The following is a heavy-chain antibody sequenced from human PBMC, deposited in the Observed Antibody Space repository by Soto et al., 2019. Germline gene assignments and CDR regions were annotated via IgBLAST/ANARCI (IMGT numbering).Heavy chain of an antibody. J-gene: IGHJ6*03. CDR3: ARGGISHWAYFYYMDV. CDR2: INHLGSI. CDR1: GGSLSDYF. D-gene: IGHD2-21*01. Sequence: SETLSLTCVVSGGSLSDYFWSWIRRPPGMALEWIGEINHLGSINYNPSLKSRVTMSVDTSKNQFSLTLNPVTAADTATYYCARGGISHWAYFYYMDVWDRGTTVTVSS. V-gene: IGHV4-34*01.